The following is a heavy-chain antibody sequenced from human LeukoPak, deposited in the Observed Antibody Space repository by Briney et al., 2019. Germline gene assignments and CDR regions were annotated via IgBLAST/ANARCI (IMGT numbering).Heavy chain of an antibody. D-gene: IGHD6-13*01. V-gene: IGHV3-23*01. CDR1: GFTFSSYG. CDR2: ISGSGGST. Sequence: GGSLRLSCAASGFTFSSYGMSWVRQAPGKGLEWVSAISGSGGSTYYADSVKGRFTISRDNAKNPLYLQMNSLRAEDTAVYYCARDRSAAAGEYYFDYWGQGTLVTVSS. J-gene: IGHJ4*02. CDR3: ARDRSAAAGEYYFDY.